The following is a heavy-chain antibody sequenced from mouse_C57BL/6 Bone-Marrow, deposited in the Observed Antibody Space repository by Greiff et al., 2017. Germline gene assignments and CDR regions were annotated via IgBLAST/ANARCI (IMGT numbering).Heavy chain of an antibody. CDR2: FYPGSGSI. Sequence: QVQLQQSGAELVNPGASVKLSCKASGYTFTEYTIHWVKQRSGQGLEWIGWFYPGSGSIKYNEKFKDKATLTADKSSSTVYMELSRLTSEDSAVYFCARHEVYYGNYPYAMDYWGQGTSVTVSS. V-gene: IGHV1-62-2*01. CDR1: GYTFTEYT. CDR3: ARHEVYYGNYPYAMDY. D-gene: IGHD2-1*01. J-gene: IGHJ4*01.